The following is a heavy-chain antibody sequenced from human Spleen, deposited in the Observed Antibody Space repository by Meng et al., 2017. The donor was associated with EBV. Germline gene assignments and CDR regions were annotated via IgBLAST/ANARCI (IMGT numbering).Heavy chain of an antibody. CDR2: IIPILGTG. J-gene: IGHJ4*02. CDR1: GDTSSSYA. CDR3: AREGPDRRLDY. V-gene: IGHV1-69*01. Sequence: QVQLVQSGAEVKKPGSSVRVSCKASGDTSSSYAVHWVRQAPGQGLEWMGGIIPILGTGNYAEKLKGRVTITADESTRTVYMDLSRLTSEDTAVYYCAREGPDRRLDYWGQGTLVTVSS.